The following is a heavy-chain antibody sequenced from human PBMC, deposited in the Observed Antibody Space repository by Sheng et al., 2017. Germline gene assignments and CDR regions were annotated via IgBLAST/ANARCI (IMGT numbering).Heavy chain of an antibody. V-gene: IGHV4-39*07. J-gene: IGHJ4*02. Sequence: QLQLQESGPGLVKPSETLSLTCTVSGGSISSSSYYWGWIRQPPGKGLEWIGSIYYSGSTYYNPSLKSRVTISVDTSKNQFSLKLSSVTAADTAVYYCARGPPVAGSDYWGQGTLVTVSS. CDR1: GGSISSSSYY. CDR3: ARGPPVAGSDY. D-gene: IGHD6-19*01. CDR2: IYYSGST.